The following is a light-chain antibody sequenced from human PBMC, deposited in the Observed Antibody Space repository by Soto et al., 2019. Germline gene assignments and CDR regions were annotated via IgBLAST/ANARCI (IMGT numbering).Light chain of an antibody. CDR3: QQSYNGPFT. CDR1: QSISRY. V-gene: IGKV1-39*01. CDR2: SAS. J-gene: IGKJ3*01. Sequence: DIQMTQSPSSLSASVGDRVTVTCRAGQSISRYLNWYQQRPGKAPNLLIYSASSLQTGVPSRFSGSGSGTYFTLTITNRQPEDLATYYCQQSYNGPFTIGPGTKVDL.